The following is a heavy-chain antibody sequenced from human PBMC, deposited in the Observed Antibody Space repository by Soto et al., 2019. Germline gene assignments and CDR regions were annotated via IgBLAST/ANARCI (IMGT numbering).Heavy chain of an antibody. CDR3: ARPKYYYDSSGYWNAFDI. CDR1: GYSFRYYW. CDR2: IYPGDSDT. J-gene: IGHJ3*02. Sequence: GASLKISCKGSGYSFRYYWIGWVRQMPGKGLEWMGIIYPGDSDTRYSPSFQGQVTISADKSISTAYLQWSSLKASDTAMYYCARPKYYYDSSGYWNAFDIWGQGTMVTVSS. D-gene: IGHD3-22*01. V-gene: IGHV5-51*01.